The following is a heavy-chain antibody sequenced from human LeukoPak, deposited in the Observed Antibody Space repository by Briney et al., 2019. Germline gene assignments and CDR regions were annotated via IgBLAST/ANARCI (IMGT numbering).Heavy chain of an antibody. Sequence: QSGGSLRLSCAVSGYNFDDYAMHWVRQGPGKGLEWVASISWTGDRTVYAESVKGRFTISRDNAKNTLYLQMSSLSADDTAIYYCARRWCSVTICYTGHAFNIWGQGTMVTVSS. V-gene: IGHV3-9*01. CDR2: ISWTGDRT. CDR3: ARRWCSVTICYTGHAFNI. J-gene: IGHJ3*02. CDR1: GYNFDDYA. D-gene: IGHD2-2*01.